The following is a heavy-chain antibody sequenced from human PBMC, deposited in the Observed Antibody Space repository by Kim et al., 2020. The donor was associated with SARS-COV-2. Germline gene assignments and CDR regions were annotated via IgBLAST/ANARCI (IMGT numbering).Heavy chain of an antibody. J-gene: IGHJ6*02. CDR2: IKQDGTEK. Sequence: GGSLRLSCAGTGFTFSSYWMSWVRQAPGKGLEWVANIKQDGTEKYFVDSVKGRLPISRDNAKNSLYLQMNSLRAEDTAVYYCARDRVAVAGAYYYYGMDVWGQGTTVTVSS. CDR1: GFTFSSYW. V-gene: IGHV3-7*03. CDR3: ARDRVAVAGAYYYYGMDV. D-gene: IGHD6-19*01.